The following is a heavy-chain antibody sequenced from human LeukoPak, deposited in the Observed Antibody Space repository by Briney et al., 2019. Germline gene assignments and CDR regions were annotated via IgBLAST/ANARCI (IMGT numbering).Heavy chain of an antibody. V-gene: IGHV4-31*03. J-gene: IGHJ4*02. D-gene: IGHD5-12*01. CDR3: ARGRGYPGPYYFDY. CDR2: IYYSGST. CDR1: GGSISSGGYY. Sequence: SETLSLTCTVSGGSISSGGYYWSWIRQHPGKGLEWIGYIYYSGSTYYNPSLKSRVTISVDTSKNQFSLKLSSVTAADTAVYYCARGRGYPGPYYFDYWGQGTLVTVSS.